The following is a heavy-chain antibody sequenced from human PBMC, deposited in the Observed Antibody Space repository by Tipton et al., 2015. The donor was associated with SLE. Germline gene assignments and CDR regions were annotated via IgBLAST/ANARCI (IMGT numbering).Heavy chain of an antibody. Sequence: QLVQSGPEVKKPGASVKVSCKSSGNTFTSYAFSWVRQAPGQGLEWMGWISAYNGNTNYAQKLQGRVTMTTDTSTTTAYMELRGLRSDDTAVYYCARDSGQGRDAFDIWGQGTMVTVSS. CDR2: ISAYNGNT. J-gene: IGHJ3*02. CDR1: GNTFTSYA. CDR3: ARDSGQGRDAFDI. D-gene: IGHD1-26*01. V-gene: IGHV1-18*01.